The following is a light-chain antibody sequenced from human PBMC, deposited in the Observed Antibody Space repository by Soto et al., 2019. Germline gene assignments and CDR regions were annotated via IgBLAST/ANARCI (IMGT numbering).Light chain of an antibody. J-gene: IGLJ2*01. V-gene: IGLV2-14*01. CDR2: DVS. CDR3: SSYTTGSTPVV. CDR1: SSDVGGYNY. Sequence: QSVLTQPASVSGSPGQSVTISCTGTSSDVGGYNYVSWYQQHPGKAPKFMIYDVSNRPSGVSTRCSGSKSGNTASLTISGLQAEDEADYYCSSYTTGSTPVVFGGGTKLTVL.